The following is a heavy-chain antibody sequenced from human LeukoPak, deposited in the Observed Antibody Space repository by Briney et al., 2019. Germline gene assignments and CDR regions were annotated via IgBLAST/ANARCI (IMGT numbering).Heavy chain of an antibody. Sequence: KTGGSLRLSCAASGFTFGDYYMSWIRQAPGKGLEWVSYISSSGSTIYYADSVKGRFTISRDNAKNSLYLQMNSLRAEDTAVYYCANSQNWNNDAFDIWGQGTMVTVSS. J-gene: IGHJ3*02. CDR3: ANSQNWNNDAFDI. D-gene: IGHD1-1*01. V-gene: IGHV3-11*04. CDR2: ISSSGSTI. CDR1: GFTFGDYY.